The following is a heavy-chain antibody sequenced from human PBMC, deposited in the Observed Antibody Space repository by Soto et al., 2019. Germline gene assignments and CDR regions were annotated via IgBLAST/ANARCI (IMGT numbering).Heavy chain of an antibody. V-gene: IGHV4-61*01. CDR2: IYYSGRI. Sequence: QVQLQESGPGLVKPSETLSLTCTVSGCSFNSSNYYWNWIRQPPGKGLEWIGYIYYSGRINYRSSRRSRVAMSMDTSKNQVSLKMRSVTAADTAFYYCVRGVAAAGGGTDFWGQGTLVTVSS. J-gene: IGHJ4*02. CDR3: VRGVAAAGGGTDF. D-gene: IGHD6-13*01. CDR1: GCSFNSSNYY.